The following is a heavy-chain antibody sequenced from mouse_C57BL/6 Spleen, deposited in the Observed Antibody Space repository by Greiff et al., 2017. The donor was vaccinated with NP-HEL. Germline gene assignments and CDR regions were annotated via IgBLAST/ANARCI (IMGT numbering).Heavy chain of an antibody. J-gene: IGHJ3*01. CDR3: ARENYVAY. D-gene: IGHD1-1*01. CDR1: GFTFSSYG. V-gene: IGHV5-6*01. CDR2: ISSGGSYT. Sequence: EVMLVESGGDLVKPGGSLKLSCAASGFTFSSYGMSWVRQTPDQRLEWVATISSGGSYTYYPDSVKGRFTISRDNAKNTLYLQMSRLNSEDTAMYYCARENYVAYWGQGTLVTVSA.